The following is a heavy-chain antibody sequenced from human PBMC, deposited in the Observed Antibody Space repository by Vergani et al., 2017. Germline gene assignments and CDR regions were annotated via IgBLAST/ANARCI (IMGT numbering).Heavy chain of an antibody. J-gene: IGHJ4*02. CDR3: ASMFYYGSGDQYYYFDY. CDR1: GFTFSSYS. Sequence: EVQLVESGGGLVKPGGSLRLSCAASGFTFSSYSMNWVRQAPGKGLEWVSSISSSSSYIYYADSVKARFTIPRDNAKNSLYLQMNSLRAEDTAVYYCASMFYYGSGDQYYYFDYWGQGTLVTVSS. CDR2: ISSSSSYI. V-gene: IGHV3-21*01. D-gene: IGHD3-10*01.